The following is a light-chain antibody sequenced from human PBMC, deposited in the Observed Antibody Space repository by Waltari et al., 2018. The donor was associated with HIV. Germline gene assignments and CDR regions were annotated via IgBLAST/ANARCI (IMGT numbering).Light chain of an antibody. CDR3: GTWDSSLSLYV. CDR2: DND. V-gene: IGLV1-51*01. J-gene: IGLJ1*01. Sequence: YQQVPGRVPRLLIYDNDKRPSGISDRFSASKAGMSATLVITGLQIVDEADYYCGTWDSSLSLYVFGTGTTVHVL.